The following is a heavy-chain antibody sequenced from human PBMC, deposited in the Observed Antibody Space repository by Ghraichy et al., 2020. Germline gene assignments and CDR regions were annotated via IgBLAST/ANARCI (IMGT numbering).Heavy chain of an antibody. V-gene: IGHV4-34*01. CDR1: GGSFSGYY. CDR3: ARCHYDSSGYYAPDY. D-gene: IGHD3-22*01. J-gene: IGHJ4*02. Sequence: SQTLSLTCAVYGGSFSGYYWSWIRQPPGKGLEWIGEINHSGSTNYNPSLKSRVTISVDTSKNQFSLKLSSVTAADTAVYYCARCHYDSSGYYAPDYWGQGTLVTVSS. CDR2: INHSGST.